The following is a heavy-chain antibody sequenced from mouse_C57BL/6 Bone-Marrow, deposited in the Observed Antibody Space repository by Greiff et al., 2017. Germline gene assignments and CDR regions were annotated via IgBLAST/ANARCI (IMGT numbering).Heavy chain of an antibody. CDR1: GYSFTGYY. CDR2: INPSTGGT. Sequence: VHVKQSGPELVKPGASVKISCKASGYSFTGYYMNWVKQSPEKSLEWIGEINPSTGGTTYNQKFKAKATLTVDKSSSTAYMQLKSLTSEDSAVYYCARITTVVSRYYFDYWGQGTTLTVSS. CDR3: ARITTVVSRYYFDY. V-gene: IGHV1-42*01. J-gene: IGHJ2*01. D-gene: IGHD1-1*01.